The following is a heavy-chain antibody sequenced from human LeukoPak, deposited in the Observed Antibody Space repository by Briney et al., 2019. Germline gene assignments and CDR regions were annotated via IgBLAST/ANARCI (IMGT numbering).Heavy chain of an antibody. J-gene: IGHJ4*02. CDR1: GYSISSGYY. CDR3: ARGEWRFYGAGLDY. V-gene: IGHV4-38-2*02. Sequence: SETLSLTCTVSGYSISSGYYWGWIRQPPGKGLEWIGSIYHSGSTYYNPSLKSRVTTSVDTSKNQFSLKLSSVTAADTGVYYCARGEWRFYGAGLDYWGQGTLVTVSS. D-gene: IGHD4/OR15-4a*01. CDR2: IYHSGST.